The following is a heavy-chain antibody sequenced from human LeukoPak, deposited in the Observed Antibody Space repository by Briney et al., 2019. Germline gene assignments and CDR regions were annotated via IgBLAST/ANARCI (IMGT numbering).Heavy chain of an antibody. V-gene: IGHV5-51*01. D-gene: IGHD2-2*01. Sequence: GESLKISCKGSGYSFTSYWIGRVRQMPGKGLEWMGIIYPGDSDTRYSPSFQGQVTISADKSISTAYLQWSSLKASDTAMYYCARQSVYCSSTSCYPGYFQHWGQGTLVTVSS. J-gene: IGHJ1*01. CDR3: ARQSVYCSSTSCYPGYFQH. CDR1: GYSFTSYW. CDR2: IYPGDSDT.